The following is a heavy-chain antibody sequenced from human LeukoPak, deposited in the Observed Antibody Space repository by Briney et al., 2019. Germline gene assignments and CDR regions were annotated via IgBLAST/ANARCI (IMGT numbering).Heavy chain of an antibody. J-gene: IGHJ4*02. Sequence: PGGSLRLSCAASGFTFSIYRINWVRQAPGKGLEWVSSISSSSSYIYYADSVKGRFTISRDNAKNSLYLQMNSLRVEDTAVYYCARDRGYGDYDYWGQGTLVTVSS. CDR1: GFTFSIYR. D-gene: IGHD4-17*01. CDR2: ISSSSSYI. CDR3: ARDRGYGDYDY. V-gene: IGHV3-21*01.